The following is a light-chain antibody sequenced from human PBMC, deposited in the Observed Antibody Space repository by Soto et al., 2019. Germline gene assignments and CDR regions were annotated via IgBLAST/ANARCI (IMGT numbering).Light chain of an antibody. CDR2: DAS. CDR1: QSVGSD. V-gene: IGKV3-11*01. CDR3: QQRSNWPPWT. J-gene: IGKJ1*01. Sequence: IVITPSPAAVSVTPGERAAHSCRASQSVGSDLAWYQQKPGQAPRLLIYDASNRATGIPARFSGSGSGTDFTLTISSLEPEDFAVYYCQQRSNWPPWTCGQGTKVDI.